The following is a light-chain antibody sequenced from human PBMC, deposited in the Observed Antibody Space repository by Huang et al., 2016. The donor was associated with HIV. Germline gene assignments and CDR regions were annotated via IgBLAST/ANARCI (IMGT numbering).Light chain of an antibody. J-gene: IGKJ2*01. Sequence: DIQMTQSPSSLSASVGDRVTITCRASQSISWYLNWYQHKPGKAPRLLIYAASSLQSGVPSTFSGDGSGTDFTLTISSLQPEDFATYYCQQGYNAPYTFGQGTKLEIK. CDR2: AAS. CDR3: QQGYNAPYT. V-gene: IGKV1-39*01. CDR1: QSISWY.